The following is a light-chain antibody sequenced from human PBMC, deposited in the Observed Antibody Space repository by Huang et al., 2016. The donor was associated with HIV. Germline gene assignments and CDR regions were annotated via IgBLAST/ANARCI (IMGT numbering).Light chain of an antibody. CDR3: QQRKYWPPIT. CDR2: DAS. CDR1: QSVNSY. J-gene: IGKJ5*01. Sequence: ETVLTQSPATLSLSTGERATLSCRASQSVNSYLAWYQQQPGQTPRLLIYDASNRATGIPARFSGSGSGTYFTLTISSLEPEDFAVYYCQQRKYWPPITFGQGTRLEIK. V-gene: IGKV3-11*01.